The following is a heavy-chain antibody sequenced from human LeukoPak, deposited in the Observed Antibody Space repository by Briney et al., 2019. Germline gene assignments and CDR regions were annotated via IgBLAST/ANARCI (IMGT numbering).Heavy chain of an antibody. J-gene: IGHJ4*02. CDR1: GGSFSGYY. CDR3: ASTVTKQQLQNSEGVSDY. Sequence: PSETLSLTCAVYGGSFSGYYWSWIRQPPGKGLEWIGEINHSGSTNYNPSLKSRVTISVATSKNQFSLKLSSVTAEDTAVYYCASTVTKQQLQNSEGVSDYWGQGTLVTVSS. D-gene: IGHD6-13*01. CDR2: INHSGST. V-gene: IGHV4-34*01.